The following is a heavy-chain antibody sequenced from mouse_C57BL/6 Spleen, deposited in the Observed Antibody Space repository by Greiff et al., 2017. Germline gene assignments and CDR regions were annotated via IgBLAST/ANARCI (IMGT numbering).Heavy chain of an antibody. CDR1: GFTFSDYY. CDR2: INYDGSST. Sequence: EVMLVESEGGLVQPGSSMKLSCTASGFTFSDYYMAWVRQVPEKGLEWVANINYDGSSTYYLDSLKSRFIISRDNAKNILYLQMSSLKSEDTATYYCAREVGEGDYFDYWGQGTTLTVSS. J-gene: IGHJ2*01. D-gene: IGHD1-3*01. CDR3: AREVGEGDYFDY. V-gene: IGHV5-16*01.